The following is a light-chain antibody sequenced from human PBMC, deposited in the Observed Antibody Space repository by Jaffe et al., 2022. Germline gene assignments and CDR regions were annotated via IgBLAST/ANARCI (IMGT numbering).Light chain of an antibody. V-gene: IGKV3-20*01. J-gene: IGKJ4*01. CDR2: AAS. Sequence: EIVLTQSPDTLSLSPGERATLSCRASLSVSSTYLAWYQQRPGQAPRLLIYAASTRATGIPARFSGSGSGTDFTLTISRLEPEDFALYYCQQSGTSPFTFGGGTKVEMK. CDR1: LSVSSTY. CDR3: QQSGTSPFT.